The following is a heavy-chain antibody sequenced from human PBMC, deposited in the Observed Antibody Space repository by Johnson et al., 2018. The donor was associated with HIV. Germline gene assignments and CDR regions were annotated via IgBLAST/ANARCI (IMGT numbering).Heavy chain of an antibody. J-gene: IGHJ3*02. V-gene: IGHV3-66*01. Sequence: MLLVESGGGLVQPGGSLRLSCAAPGIIVTGNFMSWVRQAPGKGLEWVSVINAGGDTYYADSVKGRFTISRDRSKNTVSLQMNSLRVEDTAVYYCARDDRPDGFDIWGQGTMVTVSS. CDR3: ARDDRPDGFDI. CDR2: INAGGDT. D-gene: IGHD1-14*01. CDR1: GIIVTGNF.